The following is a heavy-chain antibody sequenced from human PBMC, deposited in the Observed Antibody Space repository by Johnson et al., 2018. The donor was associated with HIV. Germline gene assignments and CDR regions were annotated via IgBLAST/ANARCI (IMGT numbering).Heavy chain of an antibody. CDR2: IGTAGDT. J-gene: IGHJ3*02. CDR1: GFTFSSYD. Sequence: VQLVGSGGGLVQPGGSLRLSCAASGFTFSSYDMHWVRQATGKGLEWVSAIGTAGDTYYPGSVKGRFTISRENAKNSLYLQMNSLRAEDTAVYYCARDRGYYDSSGGDAFDIWGQG. D-gene: IGHD3-22*01. V-gene: IGHV3-13*01. CDR3: ARDRGYYDSSGGDAFDI.